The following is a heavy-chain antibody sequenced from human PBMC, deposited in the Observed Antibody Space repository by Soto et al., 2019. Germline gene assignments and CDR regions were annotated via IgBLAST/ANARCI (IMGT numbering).Heavy chain of an antibody. V-gene: IGHV4-59*01. Sequence: PSETLSLTCTVSGGSISSYYWSWIRQPPGKGLEWIGYIYYSGSTNYNPSLKSRVTISVDTSKNQFSLKLSSVTAADTAVYYCARGDCSGGSCYYYYGMDVWGQGTTVTVS. CDR1: GGSISSYY. D-gene: IGHD2-15*01. CDR2: IYYSGST. J-gene: IGHJ6*02. CDR3: ARGDCSGGSCYYYYGMDV.